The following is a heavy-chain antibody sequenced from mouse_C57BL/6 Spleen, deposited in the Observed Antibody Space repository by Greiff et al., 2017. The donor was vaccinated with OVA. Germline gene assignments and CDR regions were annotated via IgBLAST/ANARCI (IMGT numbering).Heavy chain of an antibody. J-gene: IGHJ4*01. CDR1: GFSLTSYG. Sequence: QVQLQQSGPGLVQPSQSLSITCTVSGFSLTSYGVHWVRQSPGKGLEWLGVIWSGGSTDYNAAFISRRSISKDNSRSQVYYKMNSLQADDTAIYYCARKDRGDYAMDYWGQGTSVTVSS. CDR3: ARKDRGDYAMDY. V-gene: IGHV2-2*01. CDR2: IWSGGST.